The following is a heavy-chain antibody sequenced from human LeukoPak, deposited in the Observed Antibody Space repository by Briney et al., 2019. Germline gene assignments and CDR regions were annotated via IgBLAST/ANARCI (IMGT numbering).Heavy chain of an antibody. CDR2: IYTSGST. CDR3: ARMSRRVVRGVIPPYFDY. V-gene: IGHV4-4*07. D-gene: IGHD3-10*01. Sequence: SETLSLTCTVSGGSISSYYWSWIRQPAGKGLEWIGRIYTSGSTNYNPSLKSRVTMSVDTSKNQFSLKLSSVTAADTAVYYCARMSRRVVRGVIPPYFDYWGQGTLVTVSS. CDR1: GGSISSYY. J-gene: IGHJ4*02.